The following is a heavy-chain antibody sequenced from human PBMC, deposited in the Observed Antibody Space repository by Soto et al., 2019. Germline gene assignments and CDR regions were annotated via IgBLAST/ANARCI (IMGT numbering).Heavy chain of an antibody. CDR1: GGSISSSSYY. J-gene: IGHJ1*01. CDR3: ARQVESYGDYGYFQH. D-gene: IGHD4-17*01. CDR2: IYYSGST. Sequence: PSETLSLTCTVSGGSISSSSYYWGWIRQPPGKGLEWIGSIYYSGSTYYNPSLKSRVTISVDTSKNQFSLKLSSVTAADTAVYYCARQVESYGDYGYFQHWGQGTLVTVSS. V-gene: IGHV4-39*01.